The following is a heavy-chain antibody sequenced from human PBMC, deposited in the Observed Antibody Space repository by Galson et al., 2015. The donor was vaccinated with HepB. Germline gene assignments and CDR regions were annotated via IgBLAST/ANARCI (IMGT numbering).Heavy chain of an antibody. CDR2: IYSGGST. V-gene: IGHV3-66*02. CDR3: ARDGGSGPNPGIGTFDI. Sequence: SLRLSCAASGFTVSSNYMSWVRQAPGKGLEWVSVIYSGGSTYYADSVEGRFTISRDNSKNTLYLQMNSLRAEDTAVYYCARDGGSGPNPGIGTFDIWGQGTMVTVSS. CDR1: GFTVSSNY. J-gene: IGHJ3*02. D-gene: IGHD3-10*01.